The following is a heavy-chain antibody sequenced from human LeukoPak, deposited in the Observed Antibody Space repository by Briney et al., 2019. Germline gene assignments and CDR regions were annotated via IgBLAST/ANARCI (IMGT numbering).Heavy chain of an antibody. CDR3: ARAPLYRDMVRGGPFRY. V-gene: IGHV1-69*13. CDR1: GGTFSSYA. CDR2: IIPIFGTA. J-gene: IGHJ4*02. Sequence: GASMKVSCKASGGTFSSYAISWVRQAPGQGLEWMGGIIPIFGTANYAQKFQGRVTITADESTSTAYMELSSLRSEDTAVYYCARAPLYRDMVRGGPFRYWGQGTLVTVSS. D-gene: IGHD3-10*01.